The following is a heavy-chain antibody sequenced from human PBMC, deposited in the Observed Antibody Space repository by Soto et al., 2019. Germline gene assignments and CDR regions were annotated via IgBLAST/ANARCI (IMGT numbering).Heavy chain of an antibody. CDR1: GYSFTSYW. Sequence: GESLKISCKGSGYSFTSYWIGWVRQMPGKGLEWMGIIYPGDSDTRCSPSFQGQVTISADKSISTAYLQWSSLKASDTAMHYCARQSTVTTGGMDVWGQGTTVTVSS. CDR2: IYPGDSDT. V-gene: IGHV5-51*01. CDR3: ARQSTVTTGGMDV. D-gene: IGHD4-4*01. J-gene: IGHJ6*02.